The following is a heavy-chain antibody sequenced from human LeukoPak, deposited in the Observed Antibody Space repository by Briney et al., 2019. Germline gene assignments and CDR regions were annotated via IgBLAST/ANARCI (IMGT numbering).Heavy chain of an antibody. D-gene: IGHD3-16*01. CDR1: GFTFSSYS. J-gene: IGHJ4*02. CDR3: AKDRLAGGNFYFDY. CDR2: ISSSSSTI. Sequence: GGSLRLSCAASGFTFSSYSMNWVRQAPGKGLEWVSYISSSSSTIYYADSVKGRFTISRDNAKNSLYPQMNSLRDEDTAVYYCAKDRLAGGNFYFDYWGQGTLVTVSS. V-gene: IGHV3-48*02.